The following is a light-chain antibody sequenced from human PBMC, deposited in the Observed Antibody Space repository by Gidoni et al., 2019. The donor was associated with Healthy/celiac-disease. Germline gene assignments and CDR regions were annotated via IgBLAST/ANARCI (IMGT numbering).Light chain of an antibody. J-gene: IGKJ2*01. CDR3: QQSYSTPRT. Sequence: IQLTQSPSSLSASVGARVTIPCRASQSISSYLNWYQQKPGKAPKLLIYAASSSQSGVPSRFSGSGSGTDFTLNISSLQPEEFATYYCQQSYSTPRTFGQGTKLEIK. CDR2: AAS. V-gene: IGKV1-39*01. CDR1: QSISSY.